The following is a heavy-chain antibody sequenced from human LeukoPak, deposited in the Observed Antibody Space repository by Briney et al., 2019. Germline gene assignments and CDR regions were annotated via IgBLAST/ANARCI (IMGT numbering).Heavy chain of an antibody. Sequence: TLSLTCTVSGGSISSGDYYWSWIRQPPGKGLEWLGYIYYSGSTYYNSSLKSRVTISVDTSKNQFSLKLSSVTAADTAVYYCARVGHRYCSSTSCYVGAFDIWGQGTMVTVSS. CDR1: GGSISSGDYY. J-gene: IGHJ3*02. V-gene: IGHV4-30-4*08. CDR2: IYYSGST. CDR3: ARVGHRYCSSTSCYVGAFDI. D-gene: IGHD2-2*01.